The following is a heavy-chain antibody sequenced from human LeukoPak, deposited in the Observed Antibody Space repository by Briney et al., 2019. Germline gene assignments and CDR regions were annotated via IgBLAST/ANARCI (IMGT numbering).Heavy chain of an antibody. Sequence: GASVKVSCKASGYTFTSYYMHWVRQAPGQGLEWMGGIIPIFGTANYAQKLQGRVTITAGESTSTAYMELSSLRSEDTAVYYCARSSPEWELPYYFDYWGQGTLVTVSS. CDR2: IIPIFGTA. CDR1: GYTFTSYY. D-gene: IGHD1-26*01. V-gene: IGHV1-69*13. J-gene: IGHJ4*02. CDR3: ARSSPEWELPYYFDY.